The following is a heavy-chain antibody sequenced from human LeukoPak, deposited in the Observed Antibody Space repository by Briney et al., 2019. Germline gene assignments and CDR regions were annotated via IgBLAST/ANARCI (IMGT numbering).Heavy chain of an antibody. CDR3: ARAFSYGATRNPLTSYYYYMDV. Sequence: NASETLSLTCTVSGGSMSSNYWSWIRQPPGKGLEWIGYIYYSGSTNYNPSLKSRVSISVDASKNQFSLRLNSVTAADTAVYYCARAFSYGATRNPLTSYYYYMDVWGKGTTVTVSS. CDR1: GGSMSSNY. CDR2: IYYSGST. D-gene: IGHD4/OR15-4a*01. V-gene: IGHV4-59*01. J-gene: IGHJ6*03.